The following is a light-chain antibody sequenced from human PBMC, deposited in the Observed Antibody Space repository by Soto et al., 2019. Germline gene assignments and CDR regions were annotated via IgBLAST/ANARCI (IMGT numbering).Light chain of an antibody. Sequence: DIQMTQSPSTLSASVGDRVTITCRASQSISTWLAWYQQKPGKAPKLLIYDTSRLESGVPSRFSGSGSGTDFTLTISRLQTDDFATYYCLQYHFYYTVGQGTNLEIK. J-gene: IGKJ2*01. V-gene: IGKV1-5*01. CDR2: DTS. CDR1: QSISTW. CDR3: LQYHFYYT.